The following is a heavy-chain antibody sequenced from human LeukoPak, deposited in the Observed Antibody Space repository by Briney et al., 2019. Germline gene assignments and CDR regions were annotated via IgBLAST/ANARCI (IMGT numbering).Heavy chain of an antibody. CDR3: ARAYGSGRSSTYYYYGMDV. CDR2: IYYSGST. Sequence: SETLSLTCTVSGGSISSYYWSWIRQPPGKGLEWIGYIYYSGSTKYNPSLKSRVTISVDTSKNQFSLKLSSVTAADTAVYYCARAYGSGRSSTYYYYGMDVWGQGTTVTVSS. V-gene: IGHV4-59*01. D-gene: IGHD3-10*01. CDR1: GGSISSYY. J-gene: IGHJ6*02.